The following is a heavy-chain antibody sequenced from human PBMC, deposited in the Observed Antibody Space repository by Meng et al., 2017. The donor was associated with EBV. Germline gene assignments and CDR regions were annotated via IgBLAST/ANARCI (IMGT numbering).Heavy chain of an antibody. CDR1: GGPFRSDA. CDR3: ASESGRGFTPDF. V-gene: IGHV1-69*01. CDR2: LIPMSGAP. Sequence: QVPVEQSGAEVKRPGSSVKISCKTSGGPFRSDAVSWVRQGPGQGLEWLGGLIPMSGAPHYAQKFQDRVTITADEYTRTHYMELSSLRSDDTAMYYCASESGRGFTPDFWGQGTLVTVSS. D-gene: IGHD3-10*01. J-gene: IGHJ4*02.